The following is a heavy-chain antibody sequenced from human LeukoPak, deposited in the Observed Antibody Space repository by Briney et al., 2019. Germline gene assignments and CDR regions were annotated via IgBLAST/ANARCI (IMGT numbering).Heavy chain of an antibody. J-gene: IGHJ4*02. V-gene: IGHV4-59*01. D-gene: IGHD2-2*02. CDR3: ARSTHGSSTSRSTKYYFDY. CDR1: GGSISSYY. Sequence: SETLSLTCTVSGGSISSYYWSWIRQPPGKGLEWIGYIYYSGSTNYNPSLKSRVTISVDTSKNQFSLKLSSVTAADTAVYYCARSTHGSSTSRSTKYYFDYWGQGTLVTVSS. CDR2: IYYSGST.